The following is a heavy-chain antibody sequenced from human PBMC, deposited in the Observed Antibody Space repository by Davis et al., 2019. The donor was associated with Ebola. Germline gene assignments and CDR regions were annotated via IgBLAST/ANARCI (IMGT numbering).Heavy chain of an antibody. CDR3: AGEVTTLYYYYGMDV. CDR1: GFTFSSYW. Sequence: GESLKISCAASGFTFSSYWMSWVRQAPGKGLEWVSVSYSGGSTYYADSVKGRFTISRDNSKNTLYLQMNSMRAEDTAVYYCAGEVTTLYYYYGMDVWGQGTTVTVSS. D-gene: IGHD4-11*01. V-gene: IGHV3-66*01. J-gene: IGHJ6*02. CDR2: SYSGGST.